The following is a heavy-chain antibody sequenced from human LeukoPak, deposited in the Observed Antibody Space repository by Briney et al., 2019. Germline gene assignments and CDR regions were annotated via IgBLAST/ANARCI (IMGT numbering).Heavy chain of an antibody. CDR1: GGSISSYY. CDR2: IYYSGST. D-gene: IGHD6-19*01. J-gene: IGHJ4*02. V-gene: IGHV4-59*01. CDR3: ARVAVAGGETPNFDY. Sequence: PSETPSLTCTVSGGSISSYYWSWIRQPPGKGLEWIGYIYYSGSTNYNPSLKSRVTISVDTSKNQFSLKLSSVTAADTAVYYCARVAVAGGETPNFDYWGQGTLVTVSS.